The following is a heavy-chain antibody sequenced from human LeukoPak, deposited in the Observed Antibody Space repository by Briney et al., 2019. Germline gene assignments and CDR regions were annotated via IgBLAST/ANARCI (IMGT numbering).Heavy chain of an antibody. J-gene: IGHJ4*02. V-gene: IGHV3-72*01. CDR1: GFTFSSYS. Sequence: GGSLRLSCAASGFTFSSYSMNWVRQAPGKGLEWIGRSKNKADSYTTHYAASVKGRFTISRDDSKNSLYLQMNSLKTEDTAVYYCARDNVGSYDYWGQGTLVTVSP. CDR2: SKNKADSYTT. CDR3: ARDNVGSYDY. D-gene: IGHD1-26*01.